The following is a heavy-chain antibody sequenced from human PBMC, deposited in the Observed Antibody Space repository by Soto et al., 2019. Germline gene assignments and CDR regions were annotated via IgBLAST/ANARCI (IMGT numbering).Heavy chain of an antibody. D-gene: IGHD3-9*01. J-gene: IGHJ6*02. V-gene: IGHV1-46*03. Sequence: ASVKVACKASGYTFTGYYMHWVRQAPGQGLEWMGWINPSGGSTSYAQKFQGRVTMTRDTSTSTVYMELSSLRSEDTAVYYCARDLLYYDILTGRGNYYYYYGMDVWGQGTTVTVSS. CDR3: ARDLLYYDILTGRGNYYYYYGMDV. CDR1: GYTFTGYY. CDR2: INPSGGST.